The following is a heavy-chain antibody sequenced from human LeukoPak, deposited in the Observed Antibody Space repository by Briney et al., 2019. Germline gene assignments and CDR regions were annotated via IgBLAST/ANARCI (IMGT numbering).Heavy chain of an antibody. CDR3: ARDLGTLWDRGDY. CDR2: INPNSGGT. CDR1: GYTFTGYY. D-gene: IGHD7-27*01. J-gene: IGHJ4*02. Sequence: ASVKVSCKASGYTFTGYYMHWVRQAPGQGLEWMGWINPNSGGTNYAQKFQGRVTMARDTSISTAYMELSRLRSDDTAVYYCARDLGTLWDRGDYWGQGTLVTVSS. V-gene: IGHV1-2*02.